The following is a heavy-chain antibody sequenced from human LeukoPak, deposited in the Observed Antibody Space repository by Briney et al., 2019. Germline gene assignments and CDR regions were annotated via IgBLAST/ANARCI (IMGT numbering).Heavy chain of an antibody. J-gene: IGHJ4*02. V-gene: IGHV3-74*01. D-gene: IGHD2-21*01. CDR2: TNSDETIT. Sequence: AGGSLRLSCAVSGFTFSAHWMHWVRQAPGKGLVWVSRTNSDETITTYADSVKGRFTISRDNAKNTLYLQMNSLRAEDTAVYYCARVWFKNGRGDYFDYRGQGTLVTVSS. CDR1: GFTFSAHW. CDR3: ARVWFKNGRGDYFDY.